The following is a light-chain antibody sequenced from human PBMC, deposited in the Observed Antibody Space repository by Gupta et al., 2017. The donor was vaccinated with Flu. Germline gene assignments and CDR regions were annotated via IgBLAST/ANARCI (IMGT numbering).Light chain of an antibody. CDR3: ANWPSNALV. V-gene: IGLV5-37*01. CDR2: FYVDCDK. J-gene: IGLJ2*01. CDR1: SDINVANYN. Sequence: CTLTSDINVANYNIYWYEQKPGSPPRFLLYFYVDCDKGQGSGVPSRFSGSKDVSDTKVILIISGVQAEDEADYFCANWPSNALVFGGGTKITVL.